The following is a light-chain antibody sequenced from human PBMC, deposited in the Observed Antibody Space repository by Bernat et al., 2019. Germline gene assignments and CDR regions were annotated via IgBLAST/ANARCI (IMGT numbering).Light chain of an antibody. J-gene: IGKJ2*01. CDR2: VAS. V-gene: IGKV1-39*01. Sequence: DIQMTQSPSSLSASVGDRVTITCRASQSITTYLNWYQQKLGKAPNLLIYVASTLETVVPSRFSGSGSGTDFTLTISDLQPEDFATYYCQQSYSTPQTFGQGTKLEIK. CDR1: QSITTY. CDR3: QQSYSTPQT.